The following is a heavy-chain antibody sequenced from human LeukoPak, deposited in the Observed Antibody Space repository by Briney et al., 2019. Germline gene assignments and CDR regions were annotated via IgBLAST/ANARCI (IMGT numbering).Heavy chain of an antibody. D-gene: IGHD5-12*01. CDR2: INTNTGNP. CDR1: GYTFTSYA. J-gene: IGHJ6*02. V-gene: IGHV7-4-1*02. Sequence: ASVKVSCKASGYTFTSYAMNWVRQAPGQGLEWMGWINTNTGNPTYAQGFTGRFVFSLDTSVTTAYLQISSLKAEDTAVYYCARFDFSGVAKEPDGMDVWGQGTTVTVSS. CDR3: ARFDFSGVAKEPDGMDV.